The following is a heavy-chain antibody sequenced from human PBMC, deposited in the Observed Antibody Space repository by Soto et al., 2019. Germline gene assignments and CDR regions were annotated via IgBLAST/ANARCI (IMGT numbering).Heavy chain of an antibody. CDR3: ARDVRTGSDYMYFQH. V-gene: IGHV3-33*01. CDR2: IWYDGSSK. J-gene: IGHJ1*01. D-gene: IGHD1-26*01. CDR1: GFTFNSYG. Sequence: QVQLVESGGGVVQPGRSLRLSCAASGFTFNSYGMHWVRQAPGKGLEWVAVIWYDGSSKYYADSVKGRFTISRDNSKNTLYLQMNSLSAEDTAVYYCARDVRTGSDYMYFQHWGQGTLVTVSS.